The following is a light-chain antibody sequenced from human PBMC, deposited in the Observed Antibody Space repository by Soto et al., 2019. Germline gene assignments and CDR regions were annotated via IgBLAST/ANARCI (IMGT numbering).Light chain of an antibody. CDR3: QQYNNWPPET. CDR1: QTISSW. J-gene: IGKJ1*01. V-gene: IGKV1-5*03. CDR2: KAS. Sequence: DIQMTQSPSTLSGSVGDRVTITCRASQTISSWLAWYQQKPGKAPKLLIYKASTLKSGVPSRFSGSGSGTEFTLTISSLQPEDFAVYYCQQYNNWPPETFGQGTKVDIK.